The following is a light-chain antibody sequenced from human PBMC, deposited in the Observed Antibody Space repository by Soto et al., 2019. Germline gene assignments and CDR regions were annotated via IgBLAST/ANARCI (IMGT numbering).Light chain of an antibody. Sequence: EIVLPQSPATLSLSPGERGTLSCRASESVTNYLAWYQQKPGQAPRLLIYGASTRATGVPDRFSGSGSGTDFTLTISRLEPEDFAVYYCQQYGSSPRTFGQGTKVDIK. CDR3: QQYGSSPRT. J-gene: IGKJ1*01. V-gene: IGKV3-20*01. CDR2: GAS. CDR1: ESVTNY.